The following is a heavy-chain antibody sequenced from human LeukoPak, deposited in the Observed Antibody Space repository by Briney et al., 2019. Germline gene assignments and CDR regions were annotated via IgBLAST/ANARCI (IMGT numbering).Heavy chain of an antibody. CDR2: INPSGGST. J-gene: IGHJ6*03. D-gene: IGHD1-20*01. CDR3: ARALQYNWNDYYMDV. V-gene: IGHV1-46*01. Sequence: ASVKVSCKASGYTFTSYGISWVRQAPGQGLEWMGIINPSGGSTSYAQKFQGRVTMTRDMSTSTVYMELSSLRSEDTAAYYCARALQYNWNDYYMDVWGKGTTVTVSS. CDR1: GYTFTSYG.